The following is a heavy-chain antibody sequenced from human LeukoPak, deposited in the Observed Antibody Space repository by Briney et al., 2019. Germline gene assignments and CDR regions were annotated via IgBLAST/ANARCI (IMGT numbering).Heavy chain of an antibody. D-gene: IGHD3-22*01. Sequence: ASVKVSCKASGYTFTGYYMHWVRQAPRQGLEWMGWINPNRGGTNYAQKFQGRVTMTRDTSISTAYMELSRLRSDDTAVYYCARGNLIRDSSGYYYRDYWGQGTLVTVAS. V-gene: IGHV1-2*02. CDR1: GYTFTGYY. CDR3: ARGNLIRDSSGYYYRDY. CDR2: INPNRGGT. J-gene: IGHJ4*02.